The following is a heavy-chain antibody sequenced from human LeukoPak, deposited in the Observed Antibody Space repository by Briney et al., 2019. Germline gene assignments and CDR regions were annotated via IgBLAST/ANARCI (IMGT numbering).Heavy chain of an antibody. V-gene: IGHV3-30*04. CDR3: ASLPAAILPNYYYGMDV. Sequence: GASLRLSCAASGFTFSSYAMHWVRQAPGKVLEWVAVISYDGSNKYYADSVKGRFTISRDNSKNTLYLQMNSLRAEDTAVYYCASLPAAILPNYYYGMDVWGKGTTVTVSS. J-gene: IGHJ6*04. D-gene: IGHD2-2*01. CDR1: GFTFSSYA. CDR2: ISYDGSNK.